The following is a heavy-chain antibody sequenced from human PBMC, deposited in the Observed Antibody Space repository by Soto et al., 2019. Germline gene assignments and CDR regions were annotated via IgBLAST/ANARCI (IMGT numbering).Heavy chain of an antibody. Sequence: ASVKVSCKASGYTFTSYGISWVRQAPGQGLEWMGWISAYNGNTNYAQKLQGRVTMTTDTSTSTAYMELRSLRSDDTAVYYCARVVLMVYALNYYYMDVWGKGTTVTVSS. V-gene: IGHV1-18*01. CDR2: ISAYNGNT. D-gene: IGHD2-8*01. CDR3: ARVVLMVYALNYYYMDV. J-gene: IGHJ6*03. CDR1: GYTFTSYG.